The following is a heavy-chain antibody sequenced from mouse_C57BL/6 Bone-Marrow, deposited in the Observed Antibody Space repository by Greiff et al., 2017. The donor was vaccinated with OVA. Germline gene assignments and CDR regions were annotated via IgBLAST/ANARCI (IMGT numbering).Heavy chain of an antibody. Sequence: EVKLVESGGGLVQPGGSLKLSCAASGFTFSDYYMYWVRQTPEKRLEWVAYISNGGGSTYYPDTVKGRFTISRDNAKNTLYLQMSRLKSEDTAMYYCARRSNYPFDYWGQGTTLTVSS. CDR1: GFTFSDYY. J-gene: IGHJ2*01. CDR2: ISNGGGST. V-gene: IGHV5-12*01. CDR3: ARRSNYPFDY. D-gene: IGHD2-5*01.